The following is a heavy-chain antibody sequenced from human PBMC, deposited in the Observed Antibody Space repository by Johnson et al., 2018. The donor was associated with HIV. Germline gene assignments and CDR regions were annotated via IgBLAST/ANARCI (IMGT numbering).Heavy chain of an antibody. J-gene: IGHJ3*01. V-gene: IGHV3-15*01. D-gene: IGHD3-10*01. Sequence: VQLVESGGGVVQPGRSLRLSCAASGFTFSSYWMSWVRQAPGKGLAWVGRIKSKTDGGTTDYAAPEKGRFTISRDDSKNTLYLQLNSLKTEDTAVYYCTRDRDGVGVSWGQGTMVTVSS. CDR3: TRDRDGVGVS. CDR1: GFTFSSYW. CDR2: IKSKTDGGTT.